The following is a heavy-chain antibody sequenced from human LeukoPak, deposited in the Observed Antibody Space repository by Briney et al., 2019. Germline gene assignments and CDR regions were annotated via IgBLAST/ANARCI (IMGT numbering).Heavy chain of an antibody. Sequence: PSETLSLTCTVSGGSISSGSYYWSWIRQPAGKGLEWIGRIYTSGSTNYNPSLKSRVTISVDTSKNQFSLKLSSVTAADTAVYYCARGAPSYYYDSSGSEYFQHWGQGTLVTVSS. J-gene: IGHJ1*01. CDR3: ARGAPSYYYDSSGSEYFQH. CDR2: IYTSGST. D-gene: IGHD3-22*01. CDR1: GGSISSGSYY. V-gene: IGHV4-61*02.